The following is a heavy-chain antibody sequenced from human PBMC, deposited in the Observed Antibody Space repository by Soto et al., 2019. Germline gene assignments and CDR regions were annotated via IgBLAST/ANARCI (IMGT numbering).Heavy chain of an antibody. D-gene: IGHD6-19*01. J-gene: IGHJ6*02. CDR3: AVGLREQWLLPDNSYYYYGMDV. V-gene: IGHV1-69*19. CDR2: IIPIFGTA. CDR1: GGTFSSYA. Sequence: QVQLVQSGAEVKKPGSSVKVSCKASGGTFSSYAISWVRQAPGQGLEWMGGIIPIFGTANYAQKFQGRVTITADESTITAYMELSSLRSEDTAVYDCAVGLREQWLLPDNSYYYYGMDVWGQGTTVTVSS.